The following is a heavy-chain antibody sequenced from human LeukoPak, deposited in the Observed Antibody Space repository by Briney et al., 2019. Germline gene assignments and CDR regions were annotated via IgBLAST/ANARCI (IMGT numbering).Heavy chain of an antibody. CDR1: GGTFSSYG. D-gene: IGHD1-26*01. CDR2: ISAYNGHT. Sequence: GASVKVSCKASGGTFSSYGISWVRQAPGQGLEWMGWISAYNGHTNYAQKFQGRVTMTTDTSTSTAYMELRSLRSDDTAVYYCARGGRWELPRPYAFDIWGQGTMVTVSS. J-gene: IGHJ3*02. V-gene: IGHV1-18*01. CDR3: ARGGRWELPRPYAFDI.